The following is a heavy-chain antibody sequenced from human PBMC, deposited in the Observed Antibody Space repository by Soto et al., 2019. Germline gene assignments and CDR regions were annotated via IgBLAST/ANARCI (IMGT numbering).Heavy chain of an antibody. CDR1: GFPFSSYG. CDR3: ASSIN. V-gene: IGHV3-33*01. CDR2: IWYDGSNK. Sequence: GGSLRLSCAASGFPFSSYGMHWVRQAPGKGLDWVAVIWYDGSNKDYADPVKGRFTISRDNSKNTLFLQMNNLRVDDTAVYYCASSINWGQGTLVTVSS. J-gene: IGHJ4*02.